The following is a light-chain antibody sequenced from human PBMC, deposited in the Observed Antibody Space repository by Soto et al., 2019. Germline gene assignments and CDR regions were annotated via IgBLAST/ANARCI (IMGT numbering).Light chain of an antibody. J-gene: IGKJ4*02. CDR1: QGISSY. Sequence: DIQLTQSPSFLSASVGDRVTITCRASQGISSYLAWYQQKPGKAPKLLIYAASTVQSGVPSRFSGSESGTEFTLTSSRLQPEEFATYYCQQLNTYPFTFGGGTKVEI. CDR2: AAS. V-gene: IGKV1-9*01. CDR3: QQLNTYPFT.